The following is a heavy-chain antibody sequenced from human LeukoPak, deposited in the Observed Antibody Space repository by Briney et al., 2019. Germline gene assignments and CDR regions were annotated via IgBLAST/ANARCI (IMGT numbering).Heavy chain of an antibody. CDR1: GFTFSSSA. CDR2: ISNNGGYT. CDR3: ARDPNALDY. J-gene: IGHJ4*02. Sequence: GGSLRLSCAASGFTFSSSAMSWVRQAPGKGLEWVSAISNNGGYTYYADSVQGRFTISRDNAKNSLYLQMNSLRDEDTAVYYCARDPNALDYWGQGTLVTVSS. V-gene: IGHV3-23*01.